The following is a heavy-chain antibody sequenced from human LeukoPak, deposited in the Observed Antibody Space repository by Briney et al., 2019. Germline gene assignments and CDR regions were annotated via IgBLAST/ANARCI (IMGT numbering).Heavy chain of an antibody. J-gene: IGHJ4*02. CDR2: ISSSSSYT. CDR3: ASGPAMVGY. Sequence: GGSLRLSCAASGFTFSDYYMSWIRQAPGKGLEWVPYISSSSSYTNYADSVKGRFTISRDNAKNSLYLQMNSLRAEDTAVYYCASGPAMVGYWGQGTLVTVSS. CDR1: GFTFSDYY. V-gene: IGHV3-11*06. D-gene: IGHD5-18*01.